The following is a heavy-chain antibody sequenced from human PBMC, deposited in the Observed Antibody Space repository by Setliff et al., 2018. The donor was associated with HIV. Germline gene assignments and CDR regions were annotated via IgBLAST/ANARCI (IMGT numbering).Heavy chain of an antibody. Sequence: RLSCEASGFTLRSYAMYWVRQAPGKGLEWVAGISGAGATTYYADSVKGRFTISRDNSKDTLYLQMNSLRAEDTAVYYCAKDGYSDYLNSYFDYWGQGTLVTVS. CDR3: AKDGYSDYLNSYFDY. CDR2: ISGAGATT. D-gene: IGHD4-17*01. J-gene: IGHJ4*02. CDR1: GFTLRSYA. V-gene: IGHV3-23*01.